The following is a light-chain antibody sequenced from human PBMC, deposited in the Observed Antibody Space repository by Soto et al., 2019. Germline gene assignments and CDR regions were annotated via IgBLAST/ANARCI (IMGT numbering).Light chain of an antibody. CDR3: QQYNTWLWT. J-gene: IGKJ1*01. CDR2: GAS. V-gene: IGKV3-15*01. CDR1: QSVNAN. Sequence: EVVMTQSPATLSVSPGERATLSCRASQSVNANLAWYQQKPGQAPRLLIHGASNRATGITARFSGSGFGTEFILTISSLKSEDFAVYYCQQYNTWLWTFGQGTKVEI.